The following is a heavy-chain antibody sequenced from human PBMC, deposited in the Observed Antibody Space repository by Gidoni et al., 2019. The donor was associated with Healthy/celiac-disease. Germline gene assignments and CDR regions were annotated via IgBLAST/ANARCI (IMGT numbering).Heavy chain of an antibody. CDR1: GFTFSSYG. D-gene: IGHD3-22*01. CDR2: ISYDGSNK. J-gene: IGHJ6*02. CDR3: AKDITMSRDSSGYYFLHYYYYGMDV. Sequence: QVQLVESGGGVVQPGRSLRLSCAASGFTFSSYGMHWVRQATGKGLEWVAVISYDGSNKYYADSVKGRFTISRDNSKNTLYLQMNSLRAEDTAVYYCAKDITMSRDSSGYYFLHYYYYGMDVWGQGTTVTVSS. V-gene: IGHV3-30*18.